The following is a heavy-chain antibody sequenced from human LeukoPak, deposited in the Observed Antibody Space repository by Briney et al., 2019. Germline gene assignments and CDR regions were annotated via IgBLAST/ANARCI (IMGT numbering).Heavy chain of an antibody. CDR1: GFTFSSCA. Sequence: GGSLRLSCAASGFTFSSCAMTWVRQAPGKGLEWVSSTSGSGATTYYADSVKGRFTISRDNSNNTVYLQMNSLRAEDTAVYYCAKDGVGATSLDCWGQGTLVTVSS. V-gene: IGHV3-23*01. J-gene: IGHJ4*02. CDR3: AKDGVGATSLDC. D-gene: IGHD1-26*01. CDR2: TSGSGATT.